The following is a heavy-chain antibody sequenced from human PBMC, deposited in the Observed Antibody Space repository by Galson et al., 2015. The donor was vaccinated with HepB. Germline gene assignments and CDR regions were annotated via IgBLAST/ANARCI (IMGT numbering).Heavy chain of an antibody. CDR1: GFTFRSYS. CDR2: ISSSSSYI. J-gene: IGHJ6*02. CDR3: ARDGCSSTSCYYYGMDV. V-gene: IGHV3-21*01. D-gene: IGHD2-2*01. Sequence: SLRLSCAASGFTFRSYSMNWVRQAPGKGLEWVSSISSSSSYIYYADSVKGRFTISRDNAKNSLYLQMNSLRAEDTAVYHCARDGCSSTSCYYYGMDVWGQGTTVTVSS.